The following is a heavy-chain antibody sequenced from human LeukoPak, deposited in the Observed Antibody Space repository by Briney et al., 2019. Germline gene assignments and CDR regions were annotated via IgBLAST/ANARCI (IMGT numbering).Heavy chain of an antibody. D-gene: IGHD3-22*01. Sequence: SETLSLTCTVSGGSISSSSYYWGWIRQPPGKGLEWIGSIYYSGSTYYNPSLKSRVTISVDTSKNQFSLMLSSVTAADTAAYYCARVGFYYDSSGYYYGRPDWFDPWGQGTLVTVSS. CDR1: GGSISSSSYY. CDR2: IYYSGST. V-gene: IGHV4-39*07. CDR3: ARVGFYYDSSGYYYGRPDWFDP. J-gene: IGHJ5*02.